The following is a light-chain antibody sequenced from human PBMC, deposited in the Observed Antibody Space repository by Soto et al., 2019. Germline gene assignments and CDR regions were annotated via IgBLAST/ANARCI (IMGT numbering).Light chain of an antibody. CDR1: QSISTY. CDR2: DAS. CDR3: QQSYSAPIYT. J-gene: IGKJ2*01. Sequence: DIQMTQSPSSLSASVGDRVTITCRASQSISTYLNWYQQKPGKAPKVLIYDASSLQSGVPSRFSGSGSGTDFTLTINSLRPEDFATYYCQQSYSAPIYTFGQGTKLEIK. V-gene: IGKV1-39*01.